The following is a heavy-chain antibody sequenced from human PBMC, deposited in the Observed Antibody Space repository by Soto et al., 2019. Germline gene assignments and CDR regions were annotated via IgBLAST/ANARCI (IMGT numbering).Heavy chain of an antibody. D-gene: IGHD2-15*01. CDR2: IYHSGST. V-gene: IGHV4-4*02. CDR1: GGSISSSNW. Sequence: PSETLSLTCAVSGGSISSSNWWSWVRQPPGKGLEWIGEIYHSGSTNYNPSLKSRVTISVDKSKNQFSLKLSSVTAADTAVYYCASAAASATPTAFDIWGQGTMVTVSS. CDR3: ASAAASATPTAFDI. J-gene: IGHJ3*02.